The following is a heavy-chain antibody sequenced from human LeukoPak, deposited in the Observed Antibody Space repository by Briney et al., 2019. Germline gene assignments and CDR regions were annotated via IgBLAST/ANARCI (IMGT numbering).Heavy chain of an antibody. Sequence: PSETLSLTCAVYGGSFSGYYWSWIRQPPGQGLEWIGEINHSGSTNYNPSLKSRVTISVDTSKNQFSLKLSSVTAADTAVYYCARAVAGLGSSWYCDLWGRGTLVTVSS. CDR1: GGSFSGYY. CDR2: INHSGST. J-gene: IGHJ2*01. CDR3: ARAVAGLGSSWYCDL. D-gene: IGHD6-19*01. V-gene: IGHV4-34*01.